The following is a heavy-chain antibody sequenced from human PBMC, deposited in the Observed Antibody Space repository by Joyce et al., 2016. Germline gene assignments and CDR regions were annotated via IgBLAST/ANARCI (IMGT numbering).Heavy chain of an antibody. Sequence: QVQLVQSGAEVKKPGASVKVSCKASGYSFNGYYIHWVRQAPGQGLEWMGGINPHGGTTKYTQKLQGRVTMTRDTSISTASMELGSLRSDETARFYCARATAYYDDRKIEAFDVWGQGTMVTVSS. CDR3: ARATAYYDDRKIEAFDV. CDR2: INPHGGTT. J-gene: IGHJ3*01. D-gene: IGHD3-16*01. V-gene: IGHV1-2*02. CDR1: GYSFNGYY.